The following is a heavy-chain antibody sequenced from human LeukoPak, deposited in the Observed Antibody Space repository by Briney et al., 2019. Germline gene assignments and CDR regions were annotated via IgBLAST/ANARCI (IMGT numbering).Heavy chain of an antibody. J-gene: IGHJ5*02. CDR3: AKDGYSSSSSPPSFDP. CDR1: GFTFDDYA. Sequence: PGGSLRLSCAASGFTFDDYAMHWVRQAPGKGLEWVSGISWNSGSIGYADSVKGRFTVSRDNAKNSLYLQMNSLRAEDTALYYCAKDGYSSSSSPPSFDPWGQGTLVTVSS. CDR2: ISWNSGSI. D-gene: IGHD6-6*01. V-gene: IGHV3-9*01.